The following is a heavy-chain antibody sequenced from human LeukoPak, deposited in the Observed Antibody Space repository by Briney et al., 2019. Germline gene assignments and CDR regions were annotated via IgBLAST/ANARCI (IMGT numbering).Heavy chain of an antibody. CDR3: AREDYYDSSGYDY. D-gene: IGHD3-22*01. J-gene: IGHJ4*02. V-gene: IGHV3-21*06. CDR1: GFTFSSYS. Sequence: GGSLRLSCAASGFTFSSYSMNWVRQAPGKGLEWVSSISSRSSHIYYADSVKGRFTISRDNAKNSLYLQMNSLRAEDTAVYYCAREDYYDSSGYDYWGQGTLVTVSS. CDR2: ISSRSSHI.